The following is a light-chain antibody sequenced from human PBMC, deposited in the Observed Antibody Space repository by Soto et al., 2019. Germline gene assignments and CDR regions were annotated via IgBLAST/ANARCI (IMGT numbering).Light chain of an antibody. CDR2: KAS. J-gene: IGKJ1*01. V-gene: IGKV1-5*03. CDR1: QTISSW. Sequence: DIQMTQSPSTLSGSVGDRVTITCRASQTISSWLAWYQQKPGKAPKLLIYKASTFKSGVPSRFSGSGSGTEFTLTTSSLQPDDFATYYCQHYNSYSEAFGQGTKVDIK. CDR3: QHYNSYSEA.